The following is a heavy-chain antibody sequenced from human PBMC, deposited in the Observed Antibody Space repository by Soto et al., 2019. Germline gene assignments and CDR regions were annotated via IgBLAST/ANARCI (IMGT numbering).Heavy chain of an antibody. Sequence: PGGSLRLSCAASGFTFSSYAMNWVRQAPRKGLEWVSGITGSGGATYYADSVKGRFTISRDNADNTMYLQMHSLTAEDTAVYYCAKGLHLSLGELDYFDYWGQGTLVTVSS. CDR3: AKGLHLSLGELDYFDY. J-gene: IGHJ4*02. D-gene: IGHD3-16*01. V-gene: IGHV3-23*01. CDR1: GFTFSSYA. CDR2: ITGSGGAT.